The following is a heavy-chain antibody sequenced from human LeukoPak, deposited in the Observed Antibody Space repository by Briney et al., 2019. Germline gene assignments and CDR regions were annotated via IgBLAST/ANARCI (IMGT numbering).Heavy chain of an antibody. CDR3: ARIQRLGYCSSTSCYKRVLFDY. CDR2: IYTSGTT. CDR1: GASLSSYY. Sequence: PSETLSLTCSVSGASLSSYYWSWIRRPPGKELEWIGCIYTSGTTDYNPSLKSRVAMSVDTSSNHVSLNLSSVTTADTAVYYCARIQRLGYCSSTSCYKRVLFDYWGQGTLVTVSS. J-gene: IGHJ4*02. D-gene: IGHD2-2*02. V-gene: IGHV4-4*09.